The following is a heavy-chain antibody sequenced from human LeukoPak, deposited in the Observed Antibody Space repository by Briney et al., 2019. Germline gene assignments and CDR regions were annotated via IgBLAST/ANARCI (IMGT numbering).Heavy chain of an antibody. CDR1: GYTFTGYY. CDR2: INPNSGGT. Sequence: ASVKVSCKASGYTFTGYYMHWVRQAPGQGLEWMGWINPNSGGTNYAQKFQGRVTMTRDTSISTAYMELSRLRSDDTAVYYCARDGHYYGSGIFVSSWFDPWGQGTLVTVSS. D-gene: IGHD3-10*01. J-gene: IGHJ5*02. CDR3: ARDGHYYGSGIFVSSWFDP. V-gene: IGHV1-2*02.